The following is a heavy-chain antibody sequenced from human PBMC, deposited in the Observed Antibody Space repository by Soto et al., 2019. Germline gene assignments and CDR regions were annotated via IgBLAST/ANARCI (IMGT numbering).Heavy chain of an antibody. CDR3: ARLYCSASSCYSVGAFDI. D-gene: IGHD2-15*01. Sequence: QVQLVESGGGVVQPGRSLRLSCAASGFTFNSYGMHWVRQAPGKGLEWVALIWFDGSDKYYTESVKGRFTISRDNSKSTLYLQMNSLRAEDTAVYYCARLYCSASSCYSVGAFDIRGQGTMVTVSS. V-gene: IGHV3-33*01. J-gene: IGHJ3*02. CDR1: GFTFNSYG. CDR2: IWFDGSDK.